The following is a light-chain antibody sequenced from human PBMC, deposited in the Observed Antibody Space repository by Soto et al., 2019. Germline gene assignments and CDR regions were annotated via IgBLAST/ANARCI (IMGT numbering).Light chain of an antibody. CDR1: TGAVTSGHY. V-gene: IGLV7-46*01. J-gene: IGLJ3*02. CDR3: LLSYSGAYWV. CDR2: EIN. Sequence: QAVVTQEPSLTVSPGGTVILTCGFSTGAVTSGHYPYWFQQKPGQAPRTLIYEINKKHSWTPARFSGSLLGGKAALTLSGAQPEDEAEYHCLLSYSGAYWVFGGGTKLTVL.